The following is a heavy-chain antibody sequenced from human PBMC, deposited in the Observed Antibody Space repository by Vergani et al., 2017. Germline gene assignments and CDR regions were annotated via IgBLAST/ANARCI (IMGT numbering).Heavy chain of an antibody. D-gene: IGHD2-21*02. Sequence: QVQLQESGPGLVKPSETLSLTCTVSGGSISSYYWSWIRQPPGKGLEWIGYIYYSGSTNYNPSLKSRVTISVDTSKNQFSLKLSSVTAADTAVYDCASGPAWGLDGGYYGMDVWGQGTTVTVSS. CDR3: ASGPAWGLDGGYYGMDV. CDR1: GGSISSYY. CDR2: IYYSGST. J-gene: IGHJ6*02. V-gene: IGHV4-59*01.